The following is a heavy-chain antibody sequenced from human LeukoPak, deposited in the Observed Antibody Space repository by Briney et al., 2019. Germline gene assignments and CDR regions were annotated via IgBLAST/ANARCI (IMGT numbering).Heavy chain of an antibody. V-gene: IGHV3-30*02. CDR1: GFTFSSYG. D-gene: IGHD3-10*01. Sequence: GGSLRLSCAASGFTFSSYGMHWVRQAPGKGLQWVAFIRYDGSDKYYADSVKGRFTISRDNSKNTLYLQMNSLRPEDTAVYYCARHRSRMVRGGDWFDPWGQGTLVTVSS. CDR3: ARHRSRMVRGGDWFDP. J-gene: IGHJ5*02. CDR2: IRYDGSDK.